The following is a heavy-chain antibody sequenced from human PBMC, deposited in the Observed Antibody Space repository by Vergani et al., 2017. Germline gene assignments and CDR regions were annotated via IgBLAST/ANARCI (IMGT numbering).Heavy chain of an antibody. V-gene: IGHV1-3*01. CDR1: GYTFTSYA. Sequence: QVQLVQSGAEVKKPGASVKVSCKASGYTFTSYAMHWVRQAPGQRLEWMGWINAGNGNTKYSQKFQSRVTITRDTSASTAYMELSSLRSEDTAVYYCARDRYSPALGDFDYWGQGTLVTVSS. CDR3: ARDRYSPALGDFDY. D-gene: IGHD3-16*01. CDR2: INAGNGNT. J-gene: IGHJ4*02.